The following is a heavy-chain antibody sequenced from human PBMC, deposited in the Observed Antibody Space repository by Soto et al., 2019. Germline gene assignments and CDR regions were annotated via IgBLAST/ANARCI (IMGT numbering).Heavy chain of an antibody. J-gene: IGHJ4*02. D-gene: IGHD6-6*01. CDR2: IIPILGIA. CDR3: ARGSYSSSPFDY. Sequence: QVQLLQSGAEVKKPGSSVKVSCKASGGTFSSYTISWVRQAPGQGLEWMGRIIPILGIANYAQKFQGRVTITADKSTSTAYMELSSLRSEDTAVYYCARGSYSSSPFDYWGQGTLVTVSS. V-gene: IGHV1-69*02. CDR1: GGTFSSYT.